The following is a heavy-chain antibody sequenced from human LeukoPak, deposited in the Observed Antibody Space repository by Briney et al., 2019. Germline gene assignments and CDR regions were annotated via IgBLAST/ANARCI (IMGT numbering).Heavy chain of an antibody. Sequence: SETLSLTCAVSVGSFSSYHWSWIRQPPGKGLEWIGEINRSGSTHYNPSLKSRVTISVDASKNHFSLELSSVTAADTAVYFCAICGETTIAYLDWGQGTLVTVSS. CDR3: AICGETTIAYLD. V-gene: IGHV4-34*01. CDR2: INRSGST. CDR1: VGSFSSYH. D-gene: IGHD1-14*01. J-gene: IGHJ4*02.